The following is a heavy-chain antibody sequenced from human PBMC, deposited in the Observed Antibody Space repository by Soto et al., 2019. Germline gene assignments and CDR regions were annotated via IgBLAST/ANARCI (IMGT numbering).Heavy chain of an antibody. CDR2: ISNGGSDK. J-gene: IGHJ4*02. V-gene: IGHV3-30*03. Sequence: QMQLVESGGGAVQPGRSLRLSCAASGFIFSNHGIHWVRQAPGKGLEWVADISNGGSDKWYADSVKGRFTISRDNSKNTGSLQVNGPRLKDTAVYYCASGEGRYGHDTRFGYWGQGTLVTVSS. CDR3: ASGEGRYGHDTRFGY. D-gene: IGHD5-12*01. CDR1: GFIFSNHG.